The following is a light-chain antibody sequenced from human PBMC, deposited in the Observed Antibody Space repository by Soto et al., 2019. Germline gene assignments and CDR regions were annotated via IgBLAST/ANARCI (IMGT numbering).Light chain of an antibody. J-gene: IGKJ1*01. CDR3: RQSYSSPQT. CDR2: TAS. Sequence: DIQMTQAASSLSASVGDRDTITSRSSQSIRSYLNWYQQKLGRAPKLLIYTASNLQTGLQSRYSGSRKLTEFNLTITSMQPADFATYDCRQSYSSPQTCAQGTKVEIK. CDR1: QSIRSY. V-gene: IGKV1-39*01.